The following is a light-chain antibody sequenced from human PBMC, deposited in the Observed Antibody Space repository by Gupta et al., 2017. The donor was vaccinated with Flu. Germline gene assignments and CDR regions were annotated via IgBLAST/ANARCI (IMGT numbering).Light chain of an antibody. CDR1: QRVTNNY. CDR2: VAY. CDR3: QQYVTSPPGVT. V-gene: IGKV3-20*01. Sequence: LSLPPGEAATLSCRASQRVTNNYLAWYQQKPGQAPRLLIYVAYHRAAGIPDRFSVSGSGTDFILAISRLEPEDFAVYFCQQYVTSPPGVTFGPGTKVDVK. J-gene: IGKJ3*01.